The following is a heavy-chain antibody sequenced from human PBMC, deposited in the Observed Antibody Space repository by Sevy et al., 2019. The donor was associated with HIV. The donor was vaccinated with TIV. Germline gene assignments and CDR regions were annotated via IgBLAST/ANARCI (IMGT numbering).Heavy chain of an antibody. CDR1: GFIFSNFA. CDR3: AKGPYSGYDSNYFAS. V-gene: IGHV3-23*01. D-gene: IGHD5-12*01. CDR2: ISVSGGST. Sequence: GGSLRLSCAASGFIFSNFAMSWVRQAPGKGLEWVSGISVSGGSTYYADSVRGRLTISRDNSKNTLYLQMNSLRAEDTAVYYCAKGPYSGYDSNYFASWGQGTLVTVSS. J-gene: IGHJ4*02.